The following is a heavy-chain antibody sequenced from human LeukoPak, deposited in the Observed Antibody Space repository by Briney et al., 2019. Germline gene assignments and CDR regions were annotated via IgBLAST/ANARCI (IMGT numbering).Heavy chain of an antibody. Sequence: GSVNVSCTASGYTFTGYYMHWVRQAPGQGLEWMGLINPNCCGTNYVHTFQGRFTITSGTSINTVYMEPSRLRADDTAVYYCAREAAEMATTHFDYWGQGTLVTVSS. D-gene: IGHD5-24*01. CDR1: GYTFTGYY. V-gene: IGHV1-2*02. CDR3: AREAAEMATTHFDY. J-gene: IGHJ4*02. CDR2: INPNCCGT.